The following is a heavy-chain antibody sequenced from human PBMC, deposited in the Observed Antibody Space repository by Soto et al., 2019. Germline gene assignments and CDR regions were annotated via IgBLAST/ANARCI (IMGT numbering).Heavy chain of an antibody. CDR2: ISSSSSYI. V-gene: IGHV3-21*01. D-gene: IGHD3-10*01. Sequence: GGSLRLSCAASGFTFSGYSMNWVRQAPGKGLEWVSSISSSSSYIYYADSVKGRFTISRDNAKNSLYLQMNGLRAEDTAVYYCARVGYYGSGSPTNWGQGTLVTVSS. CDR1: GFTFSGYS. J-gene: IGHJ4*02. CDR3: ARVGYYGSGSPTN.